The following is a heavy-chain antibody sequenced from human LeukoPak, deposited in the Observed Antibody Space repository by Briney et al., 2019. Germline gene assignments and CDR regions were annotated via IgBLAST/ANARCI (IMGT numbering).Heavy chain of an antibody. CDR3: ASEVVTSIEYFQH. D-gene: IGHD2-21*02. V-gene: IGHV4-59*01. J-gene: IGHJ1*01. CDR2: IYYSGSA. Sequence: SETLSLTCTVSGASITSYYWSWIRQPPGKALEWIGYIYYSGSANYNPSLKSRVTISVDTSKNQFSLKLRSVTAADTAVYYCASEVVTSIEYFQHWGQGTLVTVSS. CDR1: GASITSYY.